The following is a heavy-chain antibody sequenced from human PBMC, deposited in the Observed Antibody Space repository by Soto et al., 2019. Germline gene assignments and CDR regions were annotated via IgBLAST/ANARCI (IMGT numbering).Heavy chain of an antibody. CDR1: GGNISSYY. V-gene: IGHV4-59*01. CDR2: IYYSGST. J-gene: IGHJ4*02. CDR3: ARTTKTGAIDY. D-gene: IGHD1-7*01. Sequence: SETLSLTCTVSGGNISSYYWSWIRQPPGKGLEWIGYIYYSGSTNYNPSLKSRVTISVDTSKNQFSPKLSSVTAADTAVYYCARTTKTGAIDYWGQGTLVTVSS.